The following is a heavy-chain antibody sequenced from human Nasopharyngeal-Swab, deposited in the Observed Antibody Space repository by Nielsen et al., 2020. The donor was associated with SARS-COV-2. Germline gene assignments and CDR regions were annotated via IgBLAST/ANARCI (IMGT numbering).Heavy chain of an antibody. Sequence: WIRQPPGKGLEWIGYIYYSGSTNYNPSLKSRVTISVDTSKNQFSLKLSSVTAADTAVYYCARGGNYGLYSGDDPMATTYWYFDLWGRGTLVTVSS. CDR2: IYYSGST. D-gene: IGHD5-12*01. J-gene: IGHJ2*01. CDR3: ARGGNYGLYSGDDPMATTYWYFDL. V-gene: IGHV4-59*01.